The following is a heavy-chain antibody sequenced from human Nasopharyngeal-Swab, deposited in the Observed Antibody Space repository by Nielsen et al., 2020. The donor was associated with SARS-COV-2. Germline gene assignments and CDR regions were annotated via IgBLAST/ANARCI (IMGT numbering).Heavy chain of an antibody. D-gene: IGHD3-3*01. CDR3: AKDETYYDFWSGYFRWFDP. Sequence: WIRQPPGKGLEWVSAISGSGGSTYYADPVKGRFTISRGNSKNTLYLQMNSLRAEDTAVYYCAKDETYYDFWSGYFRWFDPWGQGTLVTVSS. V-gene: IGHV3-23*01. CDR2: ISGSGGST. J-gene: IGHJ5*02.